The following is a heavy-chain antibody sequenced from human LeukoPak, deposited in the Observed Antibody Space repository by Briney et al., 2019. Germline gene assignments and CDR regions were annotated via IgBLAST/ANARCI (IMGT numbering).Heavy chain of an antibody. CDR2: IYHSGTT. V-gene: IGHV4-4*02. CDR1: GGSITSVTW. D-gene: IGHD1-26*01. J-gene: IGHJ4*02. CDR3: ARELHSGSYYFDY. Sequence: PSGTLSLTCAVSGGSITSVTWWSWVRQPPGKGLEWIGEIYHSGTTNYNPSLKSRVTTSVDTSKNRFSLKLTSVTAADTAVYYCARELHSGSYYFDYWGQGTLVTVSS.